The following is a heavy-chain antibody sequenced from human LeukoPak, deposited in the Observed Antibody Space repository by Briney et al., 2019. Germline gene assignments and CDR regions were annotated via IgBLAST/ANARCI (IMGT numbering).Heavy chain of an antibody. CDR3: ARERAFGGDYGLRPWYYFDY. CDR1: GGSFSGYY. CDR2: INYSGST. Sequence: SETLSLTCAVYGGSFSGYYWSWIRQPPGKGLEWIGEINYSGSTNYNPSLKSRVTISVDTSKNQFSLKLSSVTAADTAVYYCARERAFGGDYGLRPWYYFDYWGQGTLVTVSS. J-gene: IGHJ4*02. V-gene: IGHV4-34*01. D-gene: IGHD4-17*01.